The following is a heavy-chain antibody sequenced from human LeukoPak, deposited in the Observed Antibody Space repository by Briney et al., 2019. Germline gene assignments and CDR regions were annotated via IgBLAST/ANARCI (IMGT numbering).Heavy chain of an antibody. CDR2: IKQDGSEK. Sequence: GGSLRLSCAASEFTFFTYWMSWVRQAPGKGLEWVANIKQDGSEKYYVDSVKGRFTTSRDNAKNSLYLQMNSLRAEDTAVYYCAELGITMIGGVWGKGTTVTISS. CDR3: AELGITMIGGV. V-gene: IGHV3-7*01. J-gene: IGHJ6*04. CDR1: EFTFFTYW. D-gene: IGHD3-10*02.